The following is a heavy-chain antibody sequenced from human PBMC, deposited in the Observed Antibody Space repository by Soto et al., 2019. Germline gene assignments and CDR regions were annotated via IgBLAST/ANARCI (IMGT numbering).Heavy chain of an antibody. CDR2: MYNTGST. D-gene: IGHD2-21*02. Sequence: SETLSLTCTVSGGSISSYYLSWIRQPPGKGLEWIGYMYNTGSTVYNPSLKSRVTISVDTSKNQFSLKLNAVTAADTAVYYCARDLWGYCGTDCYPLDVWGQGTTVTVSS. V-gene: IGHV4-59*01. J-gene: IGHJ6*02. CDR1: GGSISSYY. CDR3: ARDLWGYCGTDCYPLDV.